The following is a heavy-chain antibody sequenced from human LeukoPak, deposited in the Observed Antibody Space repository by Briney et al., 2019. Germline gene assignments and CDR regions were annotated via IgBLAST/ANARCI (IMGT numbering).Heavy chain of an antibody. CDR3: ARGQYHLLYWYFDL. Sequence: SETLSLTCTVSGGSLSSYYWSWIRQPAGKGLEWIGRIYSSGSTNYNPSLKSRVTMSVDTSKNQFSLKLSSVTAADTAVYYCARGQYHLLYWYFDLWGRGTLVTVSS. D-gene: IGHD2-2*01. J-gene: IGHJ2*01. CDR1: GGSLSSYY. CDR2: IYSSGST. V-gene: IGHV4-4*07.